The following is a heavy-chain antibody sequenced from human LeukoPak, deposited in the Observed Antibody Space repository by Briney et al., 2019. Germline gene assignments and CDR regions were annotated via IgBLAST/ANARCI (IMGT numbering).Heavy chain of an antibody. CDR1: GGSLSGYY. D-gene: IGHD5-12*01. V-gene: IGHV4-34*01. CDR3: ARGQSNSMVAHDSHLYFEY. J-gene: IGHJ4*02. CDR2: INHSGST. Sequence: SETLSLTCAVCGGSLSGYYWSWIRQPPGKGLEWIGEINHSGSTNYNPSLKSRVTISVDTSKNQFSLKLSSVTAADTAVYYCARGQSNSMVAHDSHLYFEYWRQGTLVTVSS.